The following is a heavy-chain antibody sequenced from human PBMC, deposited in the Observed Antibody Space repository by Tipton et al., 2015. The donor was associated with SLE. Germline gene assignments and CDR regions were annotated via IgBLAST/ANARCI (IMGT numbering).Heavy chain of an antibody. CDR3: ARLSSGTGDFEH. CDR2: IYYTGTT. D-gene: IGHD7-27*01. V-gene: IGHV4-39*01. J-gene: IGHJ4*02. CDR1: GSSITSSSHY. Sequence: LRLSCSISGSSITSSSHYWGWIRQPPGKGLEWIGSIYYTGTTYYNPSLKSRVTISVETSKTHFSLKMSSVTAADTAMYYCARLSSGTGDFEHWGQGTLVTVSS.